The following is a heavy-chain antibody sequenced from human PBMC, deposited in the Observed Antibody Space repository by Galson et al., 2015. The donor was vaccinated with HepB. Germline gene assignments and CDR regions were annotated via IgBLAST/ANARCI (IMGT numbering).Heavy chain of an antibody. Sequence: ETLSLTCTVSGGSISSSSYYWGWIRQPPGKGLEWIGSIYYSGSTYYNPSLKSRVTISVDTSKNQFSLKLSSVTAADTAVYYCASGVVITTIDYWGQGTLVTVSS. V-gene: IGHV4-39*01. CDR1: GGSISSSSYY. CDR3: ASGVVITTIDY. J-gene: IGHJ4*02. CDR2: IYYSGST. D-gene: IGHD3-22*01.